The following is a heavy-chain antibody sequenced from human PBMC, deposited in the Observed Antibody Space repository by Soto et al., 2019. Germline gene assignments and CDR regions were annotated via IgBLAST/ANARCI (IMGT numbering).Heavy chain of an antibody. J-gene: IGHJ6*02. CDR3: ARLAPYSSSWYAYYGMDV. V-gene: IGHV5-10-1*01. Sequence: GESLKISCKGSGYSFTSYWISWVRQMPGKGLEWMGRIDPSDSYTNYSPSFQGHVTISADKSISTAYLQWSSLKASDTAMYYCARLAPYSSSWYAYYGMDVWGQGTTVTVSS. CDR2: IDPSDSYT. D-gene: IGHD6-13*01. CDR1: GYSFTSYW.